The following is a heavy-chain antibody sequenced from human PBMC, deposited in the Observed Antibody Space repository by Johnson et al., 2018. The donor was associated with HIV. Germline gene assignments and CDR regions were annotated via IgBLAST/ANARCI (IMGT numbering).Heavy chain of an antibody. J-gene: IGHJ3*02. D-gene: IGHD6-6*01. Sequence: QVQLVESGGGVVQPGRSLRLSCAASGFTFNNYAMHWVRQAPGKGLEWVAVISYHGSNKYYSDSVKGRFTISRDNSKNTLYIQMNSLRAEDTAVYYCAREATGSSYAFDIWGQGTMVTVSS. CDR1: GFTFNNYA. CDR2: ISYHGSNK. CDR3: AREATGSSYAFDI. V-gene: IGHV3-30*14.